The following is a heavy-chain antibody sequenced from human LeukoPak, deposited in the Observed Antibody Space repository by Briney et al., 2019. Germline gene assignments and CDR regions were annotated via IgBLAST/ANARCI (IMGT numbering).Heavy chain of an antibody. V-gene: IGHV4-59*01. CDR1: GGSISSYY. CDR2: IYYSGST. Sequence: PSETLSLTCTVSGGSISSYYWSWIRQPPGKGLEWIGYIYYSGSTNYNPSLKSRVTISVDTSKNQFSLKLSSVTAADTAVYYCASSYGDYGAVFDYWGQGTLVTVSS. D-gene: IGHD4-17*01. J-gene: IGHJ4*02. CDR3: ASSYGDYGAVFDY.